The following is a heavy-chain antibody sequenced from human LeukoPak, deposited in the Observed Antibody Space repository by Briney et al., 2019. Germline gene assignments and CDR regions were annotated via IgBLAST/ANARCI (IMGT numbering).Heavy chain of an antibody. D-gene: IGHD3-22*01. CDR3: AREDYYDSSLAGYFDY. V-gene: IGHV4-59*11. CDR2: IYYSGST. Sequence: SETLSLTCTVSGGSISSHYWSWIRQPPGKGLEWIGYIYYSGSTNYNPSLKSRVTISVDTSKNQFSLKLSSVTAADTAVYYCAREDYYDSSLAGYFDYWGQGTLVTASS. CDR1: GGSISSHY. J-gene: IGHJ4*02.